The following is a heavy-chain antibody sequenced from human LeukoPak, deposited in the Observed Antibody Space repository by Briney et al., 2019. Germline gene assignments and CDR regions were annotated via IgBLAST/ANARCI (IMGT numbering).Heavy chain of an antibody. Sequence: SVKVSCKASGFTFTSSAMQWVRQARGQRLEWRGWIVVGSGNTNYAQKFQERVTITRDMSTSTAYMELSSLRSEDTAVYYCAAAGPPYYYDSSGYYYYYGMDVWGQGTTVTVSS. CDR3: AAAGPPYYYDSSGYYYYYGMDV. CDR2: IVVGSGNT. J-gene: IGHJ6*02. D-gene: IGHD3-22*01. V-gene: IGHV1-58*02. CDR1: GFTFTSSA.